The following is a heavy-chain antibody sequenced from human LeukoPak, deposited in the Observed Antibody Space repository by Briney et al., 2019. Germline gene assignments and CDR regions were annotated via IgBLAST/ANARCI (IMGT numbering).Heavy chain of an antibody. CDR1: GASISGSGYY. CDR3: ARDRLRWPKIDY. Sequence: PSETLSLTCTVSGASISGSGYYWGWIRQPPGKGLEWIGSIYYSVTTYYNPSLKSRVTISVDTSKNQFSLKLNSVTAADTAVYYCARDRLRWPKIDYWGQGTLVTVSS. CDR2: IYYSVTT. V-gene: IGHV4-39*07. J-gene: IGHJ4*02. D-gene: IGHD4-23*01.